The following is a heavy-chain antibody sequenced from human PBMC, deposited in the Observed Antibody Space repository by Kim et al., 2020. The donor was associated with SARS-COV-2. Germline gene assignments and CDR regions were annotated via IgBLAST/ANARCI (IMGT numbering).Heavy chain of an antibody. Sequence: SETLSLTCAVYGGSFSGYYWSWIRQPPGKGLEWIGEINHSGSTNYNPSLKSRVTISVDTSKNQFSLKLSSVTAADTAVYYCARGLQWLVLPRSQKSNWYFDLWGRGTLVTVSS. V-gene: IGHV4-34*01. CDR1: GGSFSGYY. CDR3: ARGLQWLVLPRSQKSNWYFDL. J-gene: IGHJ2*01. D-gene: IGHD6-19*01. CDR2: INHSGST.